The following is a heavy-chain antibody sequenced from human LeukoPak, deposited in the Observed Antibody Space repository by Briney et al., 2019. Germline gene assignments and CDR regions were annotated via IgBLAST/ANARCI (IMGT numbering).Heavy chain of an antibody. CDR3: ARVVAAAGTYAYYYYYGMDV. CDR1: GFTVSSNY. Sequence: PGGSLRLSCAASGFTVSSNYMSWVRQAPGKGLEWVSVIYSGGSTYYADSVKGRFTISRDNSKNTLYLQMNSLRAEDTAVYYCARVVAAAGTYAYYYYYGMDVWGQGTTVTVSS. J-gene: IGHJ6*02. V-gene: IGHV3-53*01. CDR2: IYSGGST. D-gene: IGHD6-13*01.